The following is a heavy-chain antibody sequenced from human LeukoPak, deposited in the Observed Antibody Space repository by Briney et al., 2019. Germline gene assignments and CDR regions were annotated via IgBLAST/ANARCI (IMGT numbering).Heavy chain of an antibody. V-gene: IGHV4-59*05. J-gene: IGHJ3*02. D-gene: IGHD3-3*01. Sequence: PSETLSLTCTVSGGSISSYYWSWIRQPPGKGLEWIGSIYYSGSTYYNPSLKSRVTISVDTSKNQFSLKLSSVTAADTAVYYCARDSPPYYDFWSGYYAFDIWGQGTMVTVSS. CDR2: IYYSGST. CDR1: GGSISSYY. CDR3: ARDSPPYYDFWSGYYAFDI.